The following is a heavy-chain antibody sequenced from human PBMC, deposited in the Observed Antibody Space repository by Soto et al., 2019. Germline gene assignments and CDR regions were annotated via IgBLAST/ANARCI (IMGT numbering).Heavy chain of an antibody. J-gene: IGHJ4*02. CDR2: IYYSGST. Sequence: SETLSLTCTVSGGSISSYYWSWIRQPPGKGLEWIGYIYYSGSTNYNPSVKSRVTISVETSKNQFSLKLSSVTAADTAVYYCARDGEDSSGYYIFDYWGQGTLVTVSS. CDR3: ARDGEDSSGYYIFDY. D-gene: IGHD3-22*01. V-gene: IGHV4-59*01. CDR1: GGSISSYY.